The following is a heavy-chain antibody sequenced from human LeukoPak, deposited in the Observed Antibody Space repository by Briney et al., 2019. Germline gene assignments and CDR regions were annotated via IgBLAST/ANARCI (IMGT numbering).Heavy chain of an antibody. CDR2: ISGSGGTT. V-gene: IGHV3-23*01. Sequence: GGSLRLSCAASGFTFSNYGMTWVRQAPGKGLEWVSGISGSGGTTHDADSVKGRFTVSRDNSKNILYLQMNSLRAEDTAVYFCAKTQGYFDFWGQGTLVTVSS. J-gene: IGHJ4*02. CDR3: AKTQGYFDF. CDR1: GFTFSNYG.